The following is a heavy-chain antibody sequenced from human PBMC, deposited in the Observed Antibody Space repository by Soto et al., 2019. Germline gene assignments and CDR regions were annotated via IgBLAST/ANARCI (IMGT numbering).Heavy chain of an antibody. V-gene: IGHV4-38-2*01. Sequence: SETLSLTCAVSGYSISSGYYWGWIRQPPGKGLEWIGSIYHSGSTYYNPSLKSRVTISVDTSKNQFSLKLSSVTAADTAVYYCARVWTYGDYYFDYWGQGTLVTVSS. D-gene: IGHD4-17*01. CDR2: IYHSGST. CDR3: ARVWTYGDYYFDY. CDR1: GYSISSGYY. J-gene: IGHJ4*02.